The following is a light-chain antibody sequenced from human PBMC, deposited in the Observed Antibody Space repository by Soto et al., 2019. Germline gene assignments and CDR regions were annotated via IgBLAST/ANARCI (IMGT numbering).Light chain of an antibody. CDR3: HHYGTSPWT. CDR2: GTS. Sequence: EIVLTQSPGTLSLSPGERATLSCRASQSIRSNYFAWYQQKRGQAPTLVIYGTSNRATGIPDRFSGGGSGTDFTLTISRLEPEDFAVYYCHHYGTSPWTFAKGPRWKSN. J-gene: IGKJ1*01. V-gene: IGKV3-20*01. CDR1: QSIRSNY.